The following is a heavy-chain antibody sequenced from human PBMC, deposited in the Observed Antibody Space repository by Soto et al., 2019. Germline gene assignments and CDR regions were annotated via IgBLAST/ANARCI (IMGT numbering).Heavy chain of an antibody. D-gene: IGHD4-17*01. CDR3: TRGYGDYVRDY. V-gene: IGHV3-73*01. J-gene: IGHJ4*02. CDR2: IRSKSNSYAT. Sequence: EVQLVASGGGLVQPGGSLKLSCAVSGFTFSGSAMHWVRQASGKGLEWVGRIRSKSNSYATAYAASVKGRFTISRDDSKNTAYLQMNSLKTEDTAVYYCTRGYGDYVRDYWGQGTLVTVSS. CDR1: GFTFSGSA.